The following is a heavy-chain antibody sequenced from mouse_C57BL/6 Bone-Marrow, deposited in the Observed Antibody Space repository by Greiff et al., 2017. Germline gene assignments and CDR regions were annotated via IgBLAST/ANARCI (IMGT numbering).Heavy chain of an antibody. CDR1: GYAFTNYL. D-gene: IGHD4-1*01. V-gene: IGHV1-54*01. CDR3: ARGVNWVFDY. J-gene: IGHJ2*01. CDR2: INPGSGGT. Sequence: QVQLQQSGAELVRPGTSVKVSCKASGYAFTNYLIEWVKQRPGQGLEWIGVINPGSGGTNYNEKFKGKATLTADKSSSPAYMQLSSLTSEDSAVYFCARGVNWVFDYWGQGTTLTVSS.